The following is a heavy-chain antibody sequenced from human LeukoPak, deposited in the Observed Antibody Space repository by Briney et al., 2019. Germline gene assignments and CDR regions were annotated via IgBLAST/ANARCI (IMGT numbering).Heavy chain of an antibody. D-gene: IGHD6-19*01. Sequence: ASVKVSCKASGYTFTSYYMHWVRQAPGQGLEWMGIINPSGGSTSYAQKFQGRVTMTRDTSISTAYMELSRLRSDDTAVYYCARIAVAGSNFWYFDLWGRDTLVTVSS. CDR3: ARIAVAGSNFWYFDL. CDR1: GYTFTSYY. J-gene: IGHJ2*01. V-gene: IGHV1-46*01. CDR2: INPSGGST.